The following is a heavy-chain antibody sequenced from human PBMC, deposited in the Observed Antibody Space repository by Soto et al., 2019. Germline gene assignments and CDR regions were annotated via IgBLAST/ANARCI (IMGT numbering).Heavy chain of an antibody. Sequence: QVQLVQSGAEVKKPGSSVKVSCKASGGTFSSYAISWVRQAPRQGLEWIGGIIPIFGTANYAQKFQGRVTITADESTSTAYMELSSLRSEDTAVYYCAREFKRNIVVVVARLQYGMDVWGQGTTVTVSS. CDR3: AREFKRNIVVVVARLQYGMDV. D-gene: IGHD2-15*01. J-gene: IGHJ6*02. CDR2: IIPIFGTA. V-gene: IGHV1-69*01. CDR1: GGTFSSYA.